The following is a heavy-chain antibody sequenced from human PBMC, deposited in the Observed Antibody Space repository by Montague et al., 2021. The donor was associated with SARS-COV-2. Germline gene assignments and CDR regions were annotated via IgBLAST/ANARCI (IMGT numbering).Heavy chain of an antibody. CDR1: GGSFSGYY. V-gene: IGHV4-34*01. D-gene: IGHD3-22*01. Sequence: SETLSLTCAVYGGSFSGYYWTWIRQSPGKGLEWIGEINNNGSTNYNPSLKSRVTISVDTSKNQFSLKLHSVTAADTAVYYCARGRIEVSMIVVVLTGASYYMDVWGKGTTVTVSS. J-gene: IGHJ6*03. CDR3: ARGRIEVSMIVVVLTGASYYMDV. CDR2: INNNGST.